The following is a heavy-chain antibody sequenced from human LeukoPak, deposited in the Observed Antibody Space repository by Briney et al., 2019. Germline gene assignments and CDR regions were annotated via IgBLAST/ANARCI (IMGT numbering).Heavy chain of an antibody. CDR2: IYYSGST. CDR3: ARDLRDGSLGYYYYGMDV. V-gene: IGHV4-59*01. J-gene: IGHJ6*02. Sequence: SETLSLTCTVSGGSISSYYWSWIRQPPGKGLEWIAYIYYSGSTNYNPSLKSRVTISVDTSKNQFSLKLRSVTAADTAVYYCARDLRDGSLGYYYYGMDVWGQGTTVTVSS. CDR1: GGSISSYY. D-gene: IGHD5-24*01.